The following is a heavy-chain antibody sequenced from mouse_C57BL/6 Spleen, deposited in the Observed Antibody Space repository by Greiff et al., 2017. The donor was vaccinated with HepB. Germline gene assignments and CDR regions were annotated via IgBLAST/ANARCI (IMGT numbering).Heavy chain of an antibody. D-gene: IGHD1-1*01. CDR3: ASPGDYYGSSYVNWYFDV. CDR1: GYAFSSSW. J-gene: IGHJ1*03. V-gene: IGHV1-82*01. Sequence: QVQLQQSGPELVKPGASVKISCKASGYAFSSSWMNWVKQRPGKGLEWIGRIYPGDGDTNYNGKFKGKATLTADKSSSTAYMQLSSLTSEDSAVYFCASPGDYYGSSYVNWYFDVWGTGTTVTVSS. CDR2: IYPGDGDT.